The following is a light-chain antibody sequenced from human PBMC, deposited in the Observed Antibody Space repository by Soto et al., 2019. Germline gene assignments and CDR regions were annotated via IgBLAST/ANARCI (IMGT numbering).Light chain of an antibody. J-gene: IGLJ3*02. V-gene: IGLV3-21*02. CDR3: QVWDTSSAHPGV. Sequence: SYELTQPPPVSVAPGQTASITCLGTNIATKGVHWYQHKPGQAPVLVVFDDSDRPSGIPDRFSGSHSGNTATLTISRVEAGDEAEYSCQVWDTSSAHPGVFGGGTKVTVL. CDR1: NIATKG. CDR2: DDS.